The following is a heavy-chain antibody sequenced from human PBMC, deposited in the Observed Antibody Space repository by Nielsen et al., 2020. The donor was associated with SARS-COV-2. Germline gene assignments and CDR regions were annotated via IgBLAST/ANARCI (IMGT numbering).Heavy chain of an antibody. J-gene: IGHJ5*02. CDR1: GDPISSGGYY. CDR2: IHYSGTT. D-gene: IGHD2-15*01. V-gene: IGHV4-31*03. Sequence: LRLSCTVSGDPISSGGYYWNWVRQHPGQGLEWIGHIHYSGTTNYNPSLESRATISVDTSKSRFSLTLSSVTAADTAVYFCASVVAKIVYSIRWFDPWGQGLLVTVSS. CDR3: ASVVAKIVYSIRWFDP.